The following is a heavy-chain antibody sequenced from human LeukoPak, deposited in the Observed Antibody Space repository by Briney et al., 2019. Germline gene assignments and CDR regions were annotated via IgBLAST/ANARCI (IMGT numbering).Heavy chain of an antibody. D-gene: IGHD3-10*01. CDR1: GFTFSSYG. V-gene: IGHV3-30*02. CDR3: AKEGPVYYGSGSYYKAYYYYYGMDV. J-gene: IGHJ6*02. CDR2: IRYDGSNK. Sequence: GGSLRLSCAASGFTFSSYGMHWVRHAPGKGLEWVAFIRYDGSNKYYADSVKGRFTISRDNSKNTLYLQMNSLRAEDTAVYYCAKEGPVYYGSGSYYKAYYYYYGMDVWGQGTTVTVSS.